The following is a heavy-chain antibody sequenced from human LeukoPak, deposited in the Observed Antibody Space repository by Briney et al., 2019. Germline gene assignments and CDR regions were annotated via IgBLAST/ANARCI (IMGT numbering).Heavy chain of an antibody. Sequence: SQTLSLTCAISGDSVPSNSAAWNWIRQSPSRGLEWLGRTYYRSKWYHDYAVSVKSRITINPDTSKNQFSLQLNSVTPEDTAVYYCTRAAQQLEQGFDYWGQGTLVTVSS. V-gene: IGHV6-1*01. D-gene: IGHD6-13*01. J-gene: IGHJ4*02. CDR2: TYYRSKWYH. CDR1: GDSVPSNSAA. CDR3: TRAAQQLEQGFDY.